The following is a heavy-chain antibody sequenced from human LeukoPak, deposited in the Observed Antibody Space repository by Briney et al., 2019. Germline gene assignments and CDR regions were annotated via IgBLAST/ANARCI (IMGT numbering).Heavy chain of an antibody. V-gene: IGHV1-2*02. CDR2: INPNSGGT. Sequence: ASVKVSCKASGYTFTGYYMHWVRQAPGQGLEWMGWINPNSGGTNYAQKFRGRVTMTRDTSISTAYMELSRLRSDDTAAYYCARQGDYYGSGSYPNWGQGTLVTVSS. D-gene: IGHD3-10*01. J-gene: IGHJ4*02. CDR1: GYTFTGYY. CDR3: ARQGDYYGSGSYPN.